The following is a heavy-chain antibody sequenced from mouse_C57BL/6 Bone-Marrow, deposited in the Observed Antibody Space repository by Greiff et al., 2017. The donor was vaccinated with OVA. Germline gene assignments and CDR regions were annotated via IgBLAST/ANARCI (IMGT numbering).Heavy chain of an antibody. V-gene: IGHV1-80*01. CDR2: IYPGDGDT. CDR1: GYAFSSYW. Sequence: QVQLQQSGAELVKPGASVKISCKASGYAFSSYWMNWVKQRPGKGLEWIGQIYPGDGDTNYNGKFKGKATLTADKSSSTAYMQLSSLTSEDSAVYFCARTGDYNNWYCDVWGTGTTVTVSS. J-gene: IGHJ1*03. D-gene: IGHD2-4*01. CDR3: ARTGDYNNWYCDV.